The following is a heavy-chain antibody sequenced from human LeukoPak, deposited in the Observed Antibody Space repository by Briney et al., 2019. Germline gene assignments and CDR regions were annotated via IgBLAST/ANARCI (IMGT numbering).Heavy chain of an antibody. CDR1: GFTFSSYE. Sequence: PGGSLRLSCAASGFTFSSYEMNWVRQAPGKRPEWVSYISSSGSTIYYADSVKGRFTISRDNAKNSLYLQMNSLRAEDTAVYYCARVRYYDSSGYYLGRAFDIWGQGTMVTLSS. J-gene: IGHJ3*02. CDR2: ISSSGSTI. V-gene: IGHV3-48*03. D-gene: IGHD3-22*01. CDR3: ARVRYYDSSGYYLGRAFDI.